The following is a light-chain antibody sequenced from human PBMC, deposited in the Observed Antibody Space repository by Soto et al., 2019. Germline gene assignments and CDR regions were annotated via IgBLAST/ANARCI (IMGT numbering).Light chain of an antibody. CDR1: SSNIGAGYD. CDR2: GNS. J-gene: IGLJ2*01. CDR3: QSYDSSRSVI. V-gene: IGLV1-40*01. Sequence: QYVLTQPPSVSGAPGQRVTISCTGSSSNIGAGYDVHWYQQLPGTAPKLLIYGNSNRPSGVPDRFSGSKSGTSASLAITGLQAEDEADYYCQSYDSSRSVIFGGGTKLTVL.